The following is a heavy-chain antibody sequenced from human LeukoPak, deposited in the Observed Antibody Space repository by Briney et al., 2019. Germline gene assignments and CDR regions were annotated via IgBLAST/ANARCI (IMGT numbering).Heavy chain of an antibody. Sequence: TGGSLRLSCAASGFRFDDYGMSWVRQAPGKGLEWVSTISGGDGSTYYAVSVKGRFTISRDNSKNTVYLQMNSLRAEDTAVYYCAKSGLNRFDYWGQGTLVTVSS. J-gene: IGHJ4*02. D-gene: IGHD2-15*01. CDR2: ISGGDGST. V-gene: IGHV3-23*01. CDR3: AKSGLNRFDY. CDR1: GFRFDDYG.